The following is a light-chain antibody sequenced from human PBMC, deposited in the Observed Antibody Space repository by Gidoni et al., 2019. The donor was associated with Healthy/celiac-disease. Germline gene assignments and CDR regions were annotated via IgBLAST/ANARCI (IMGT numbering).Light chain of an antibody. CDR3: QQDNSYPWT. CDR1: QSISSW. Sequence: IQMTHSPSTLSASVGDRVTITCRASQSISSWLAWYQQKPGKAPKLLIYKASSLESGVPSRFSGSGSGTEFTLTISSLQPEDFATYYCQQDNSYPWTFGQGTKVEIK. V-gene: IGKV1-5*03. CDR2: KAS. J-gene: IGKJ1*01.